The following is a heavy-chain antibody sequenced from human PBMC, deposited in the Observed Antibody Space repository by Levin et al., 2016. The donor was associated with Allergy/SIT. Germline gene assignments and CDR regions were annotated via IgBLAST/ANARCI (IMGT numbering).Heavy chain of an antibody. J-gene: IGHJ6*02. CDR2: ISSSSSYI. V-gene: IGHV3-21*01. CDR3: AGQSIVGASDLYYYYYGMDV. D-gene: IGHD1-26*01. Sequence: VRQAPGKGLEWVSSISSSSSYIYYADSVKGRFTISRDNAKNSLYLQMNSLRAEDTAVYYCAGQSIVGASDLYYYYYGMDVWGQGTTVTVSS.